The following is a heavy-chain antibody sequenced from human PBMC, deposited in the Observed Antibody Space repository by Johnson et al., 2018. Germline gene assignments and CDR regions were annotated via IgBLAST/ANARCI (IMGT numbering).Heavy chain of an antibody. V-gene: IGHV3-30*18. CDR1: GFTFSNYG. Sequence: QVQLVQSGGGLVKPGGSLRLSCAASGFTFSNYGMHWVRQAPGKGLEWVAIISYEGTNKHYADSVKGRFTISRDNSKSTRYLQMSSLRAEDTANYYCAKNPGDGYFYYYMAGWGKGTTVTVSS. D-gene: IGHD3-10*01. J-gene: IGHJ6*03. CDR2: ISYEGTNK. CDR3: AKNPGDGYFYYYMAG.